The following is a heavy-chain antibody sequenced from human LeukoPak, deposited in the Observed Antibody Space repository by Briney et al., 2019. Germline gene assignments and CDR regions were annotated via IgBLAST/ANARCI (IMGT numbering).Heavy chain of an antibody. V-gene: IGHV3-15*01. J-gene: IGHJ4*02. CDR3: ACLRSLDDLASSFSL. Sequence: GGSLRLSCVGSGFTFSVAWMSWVRQAPGKGLEWVGRIKSKGGGETTDYAAPVKGRFIISRDDSRNTIFLQMTSLTAEDTATYYCACLRSLDDLASSFSLWGQGTRVTVSS. CDR1: GFTFSVAW. D-gene: IGHD3-3*01. CDR2: IKSKGGGETT.